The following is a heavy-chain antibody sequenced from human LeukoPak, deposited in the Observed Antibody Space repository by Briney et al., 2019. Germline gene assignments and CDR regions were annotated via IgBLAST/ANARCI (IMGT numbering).Heavy chain of an antibody. D-gene: IGHD3-22*01. CDR1: GGSISSGSYY. CDR3: ARGEGISSGYYPPPYYFDY. Sequence: SETLSLTCTVSGGSISSGSYYWSWIRQPAGKGLEWIGRIYTSGSTYYNPSLKSRVTISLDTSKNQFSLKLSSVTAADTAVYYCARGEGISSGYYPPPYYFDYWGQGTLVTVSS. J-gene: IGHJ4*02. V-gene: IGHV4-61*02. CDR2: IYTSGST.